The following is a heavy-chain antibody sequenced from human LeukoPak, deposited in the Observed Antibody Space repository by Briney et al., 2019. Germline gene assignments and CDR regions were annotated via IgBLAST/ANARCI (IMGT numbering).Heavy chain of an antibody. CDR1: GGSISSGDYY. CDR2: IYYSGST. CDR3: ARGFGFLEWLSGWFDP. J-gene: IGHJ5*02. D-gene: IGHD3-3*01. Sequence: SQTLSLTCTVSGGSISSGDYYWSWIRQPPGKCLEWIGYIYYSGSTYYNPSLKSRVTISVDTSKNQFSLKLSSVTAADTAVYYCARGFGFLEWLSGWFDPWGQGTLVTVSS. V-gene: IGHV4-30-4*08.